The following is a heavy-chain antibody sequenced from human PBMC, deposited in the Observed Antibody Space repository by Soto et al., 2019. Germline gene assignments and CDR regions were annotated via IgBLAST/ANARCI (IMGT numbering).Heavy chain of an antibody. CDR3: ARGAYYYDSSGPREYFDY. CDR2: INPSGGRA. D-gene: IGHD3-22*01. Sequence: GASVKVSCKASGYTFTSYYMHWVRQAPGQGLEWMGIINPSGGRASYAQKFQGRVTMTGDKSTSTAYMELSSLRSEDTAVYYCARGAYYYDSSGPREYFDYWGQGTLVTVSS. V-gene: IGHV1-46*01. CDR1: GYTFTSYY. J-gene: IGHJ4*02.